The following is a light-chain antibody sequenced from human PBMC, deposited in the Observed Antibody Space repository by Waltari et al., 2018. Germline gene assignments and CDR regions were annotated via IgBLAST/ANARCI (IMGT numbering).Light chain of an antibody. CDR3: SSYTSSTSVI. J-gene: IGLJ2*01. CDR2: DVN. Sequence: QSALTQPASVSGSPGQSITISCTGTSNDVGGYKYSSWYQQHPGKAPKVLIYDVNNRPSGVSNRFSGSKSGNTASLTISGLQAEDEADYFCSSYTSSTSVIFGGGTKVTVL. CDR1: SNDVGGYKY. V-gene: IGLV2-14*03.